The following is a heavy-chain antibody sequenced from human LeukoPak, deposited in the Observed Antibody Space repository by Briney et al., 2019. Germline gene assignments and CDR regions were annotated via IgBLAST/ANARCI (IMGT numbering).Heavy chain of an antibody. V-gene: IGHV1-2*02. CDR3: ASRPGFTAMDFFDY. J-gene: IGHJ4*02. CDR2: INPNSGGT. D-gene: IGHD5-18*01. Sequence: ASVKVSCKASGYTFTGYYMHWVRLAPGQGLEWMGWINPNSGGTNYAQKFQGRVTMTRDTSISTAYMELSRLRSDDKAVYYCASRPGFTAMDFFDYWGQGTLVTVSS. CDR1: GYTFTGYY.